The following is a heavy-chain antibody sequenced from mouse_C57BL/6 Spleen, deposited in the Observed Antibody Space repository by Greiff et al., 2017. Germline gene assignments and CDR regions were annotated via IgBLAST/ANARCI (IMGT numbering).Heavy chain of an antibody. D-gene: IGHD3-2*02. Sequence: QVQLKQPGAELVRPGSSVKLSCKASGYTFTSYWMHWVKQRPIQGLEWIGNIDPSDSETHYNQKFKDKATLTVDKSSSTAYMQLSSLTSEDSAVYYCARGSSGYDYAMDYWGQGTSVTVSS. V-gene: IGHV1-52*01. CDR1: GYTFTSYW. CDR2: IDPSDSET. CDR3: ARGSSGYDYAMDY. J-gene: IGHJ4*01.